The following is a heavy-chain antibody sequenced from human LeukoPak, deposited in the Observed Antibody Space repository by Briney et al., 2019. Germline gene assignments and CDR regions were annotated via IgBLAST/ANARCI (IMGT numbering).Heavy chain of an antibody. Sequence: GGSLRLSCEASGFTFSNYWMHWVRQAPGKGLVWVSRILNDGTTTSYADSVKGRFTISRDNAKNTLYLQMNSLRAEDTAVYYCACAMKGPIDYWGQGILVTVSS. J-gene: IGHJ4*02. CDR3: ACAMKGPIDY. V-gene: IGHV3-74*01. CDR2: ILNDGTTT. CDR1: GFTFSNYW.